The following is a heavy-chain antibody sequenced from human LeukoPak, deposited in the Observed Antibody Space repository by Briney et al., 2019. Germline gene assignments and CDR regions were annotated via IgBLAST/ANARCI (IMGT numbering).Heavy chain of an antibody. CDR1: GFTFSSYS. J-gene: IGHJ4*02. CDR2: ISSSSSTI. V-gene: IGHV3-48*01. Sequence: GGSLRLSCAASGFTFSSYSMNWVRQAPGKGLEWVSYISSSSSTIYYADSVKGRFTTSRDNAKNSLYLQMNSLRAEDTAVYYCARDKERELLGFDYWGQGTLVTVSS. CDR3: ARDKERELLGFDY. D-gene: IGHD1-26*01.